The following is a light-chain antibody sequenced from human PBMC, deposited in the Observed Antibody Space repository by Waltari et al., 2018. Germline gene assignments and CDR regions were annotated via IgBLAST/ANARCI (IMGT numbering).Light chain of an antibody. V-gene: IGKV3-15*01. J-gene: IGKJ1*01. CDR2: GAS. Sequence: EIVLTQSPGTLSVSPGESATLSCRASQSAGGNVAWYQQRLGQPPRLLIYGASMRTSGIPDRFSGSGSGTEFTLTISSLQSADFAVYYCYQYNVWPRTFGQGTKVEVK. CDR3: YQYNVWPRT. CDR1: QSAGGN.